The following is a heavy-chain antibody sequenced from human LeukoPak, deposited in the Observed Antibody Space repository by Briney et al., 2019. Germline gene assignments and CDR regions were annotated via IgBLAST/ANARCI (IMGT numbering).Heavy chain of an antibody. D-gene: IGHD3-22*01. CDR2: VYTSGGT. V-gene: IGHV4-4*07. J-gene: IGHJ4*02. CDR3: ARDGSSGYYYDY. CDR1: GGSISSHY. Sequence: SETLSLTCTVSGGSISSHYWSWIRQPAGKGLEWIGRVYTSGGTNYNPSLKSRVTVSVDTSKKQVFLKLISVTPADTAVYYCARDGSSGYYYDYWGQGILVSVSS.